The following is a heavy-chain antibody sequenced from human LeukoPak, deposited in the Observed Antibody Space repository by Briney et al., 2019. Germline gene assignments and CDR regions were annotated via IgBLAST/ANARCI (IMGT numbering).Heavy chain of an antibody. CDR1: GFTFSNAW. CDR2: IKSKTDGGTT. D-gene: IGHD2-2*01. Sequence: PGGSLRLSCAASGFTFSNAWMSWVRQAPGKGLEWVGRIKSKTDGGTTDYAAPVKGRFTISRDDSKNTLYLQMNSLKTEDTAVYYCTTDSPSSAGYMDVWGKGTTVTVSS. V-gene: IGHV3-15*01. CDR3: TTDSPSSAGYMDV. J-gene: IGHJ6*03.